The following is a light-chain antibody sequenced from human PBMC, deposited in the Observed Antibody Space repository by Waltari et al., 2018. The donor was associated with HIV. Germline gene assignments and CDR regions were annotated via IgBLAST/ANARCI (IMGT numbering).Light chain of an antibody. J-gene: IGLJ3*02. CDR3: LLYHGATEV. Sequence: QTVVTQEPSLTVSPGGTVTLTCASSTGAVTSDYSPNWFQQKPGQAPRALIYSTSYKHSWTPARFSGSLFGGKAALTLSLVQPEDEADYYCLLYHGATEVFGGGTKLTVL. CDR2: STS. CDR1: TGAVTSDYS. V-gene: IGLV7-43*01.